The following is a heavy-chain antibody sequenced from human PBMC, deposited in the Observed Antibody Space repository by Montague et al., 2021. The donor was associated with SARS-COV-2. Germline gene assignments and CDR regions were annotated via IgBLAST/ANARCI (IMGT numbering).Heavy chain of an antibody. CDR1: GFTFSSYE. V-gene: IGHV3-48*03. Sequence: SLRLSCAASGFTFSSYEMNWVRQAPGKGLEWVSYITSSGSTIYYADSVKGRFTISRDNAKNSLFLQMNSLRAEDTAVYYCARDLRDYDILTVYLWGQGTLVTVSS. D-gene: IGHD3-9*01. J-gene: IGHJ4*02. CDR2: ITSSGSTI. CDR3: ARDLRDYDILTVYL.